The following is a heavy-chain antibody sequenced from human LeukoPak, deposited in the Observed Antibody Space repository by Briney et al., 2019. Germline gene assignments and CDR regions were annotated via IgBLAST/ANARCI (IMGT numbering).Heavy chain of an antibody. CDR3: ARDSVGGTGHDAFDI. Sequence: PSETLSLTCTVSGGSINSANYYLGWTRQPPGKGLEWIGSIYYSGSAYYSSSLKSRVTILVDMPKNQFSLKLSSVTAADTAVYYCARDSVGGTGHDAFDIWGQGTMATVSS. V-gene: IGHV4-39*07. D-gene: IGHD1-26*01. CDR1: GGSINSANYY. J-gene: IGHJ3*02. CDR2: IYYSGSA.